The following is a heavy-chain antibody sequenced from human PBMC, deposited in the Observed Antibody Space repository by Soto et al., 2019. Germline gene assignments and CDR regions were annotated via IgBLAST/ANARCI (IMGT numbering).Heavy chain of an antibody. V-gene: IGHV1-3*01. CDR2: INAGNGNT. CDR3: ARESCSSTSCYVY. Sequence: ASVKVSCKASGYTFTSYAMHWVRQAPGQGLEWMGWINAGNGNTKYSQKFQGRVTITTDTSTSTAYMELSSLRSEDTAVYYCARESCSSTSCYVYWGQGTLVTVSS. CDR1: GYTFTSYA. J-gene: IGHJ4*02. D-gene: IGHD2-2*01.